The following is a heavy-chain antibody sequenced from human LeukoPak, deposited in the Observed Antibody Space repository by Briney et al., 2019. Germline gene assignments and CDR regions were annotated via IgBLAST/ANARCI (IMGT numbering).Heavy chain of an antibody. D-gene: IGHD2-15*01. CDR3: ARDLRSNTFSDYYGVDV. CDR1: GFSVSSAW. V-gene: IGHV3-7*01. Sequence: GGSLRLSCAASGFSVSSAWMRWVRQSPGKGLEWVANINEDGSEEYYVDSVRGRFTISRDNGKNSLNLQMNSLRVEDTAVYYCARDLRSNTFSDYYGVDVWGQGTTVIVSS. CDR2: INEDGSEE. J-gene: IGHJ6*02.